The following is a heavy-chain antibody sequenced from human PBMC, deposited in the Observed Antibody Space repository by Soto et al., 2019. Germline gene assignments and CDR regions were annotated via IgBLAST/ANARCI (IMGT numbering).Heavy chain of an antibody. Sequence: XDSLCLTGTVSGVSLHNGDYFGSWIRKHRGKGREWLGSVHYSGGTYSSSSLRRRLSISLDTSRNHFCLNLISVTAADTAVYYFSSILAGAPRHSGFGSWGQGHLVTVSS. CDR1: GVSLHNGDYF. V-gene: IGHV4-39*02. CDR3: SSILAGAPRHSGFGS. D-gene: IGHD6-13*01. CDR2: VHYSGGT. J-gene: IGHJ4*02.